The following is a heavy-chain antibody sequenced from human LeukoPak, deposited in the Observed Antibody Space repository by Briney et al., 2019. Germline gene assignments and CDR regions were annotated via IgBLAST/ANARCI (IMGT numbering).Heavy chain of an antibody. D-gene: IGHD2-2*01. CDR1: GGSISSYY. J-gene: IGHJ4*02. Sequence: SETLSPTCTVFGGSISSYYWSWIRQPPGKGLEWIGYIYYSGSTNYNPSLKSRVTISVDTSKNQFSLKLSSVTAADTAVYYCARLTARRGIVVVPAAIDYWGQGTLVTVSS. CDR2: IYYSGST. V-gene: IGHV4-59*08. CDR3: ARLTARRGIVVVPAAIDY.